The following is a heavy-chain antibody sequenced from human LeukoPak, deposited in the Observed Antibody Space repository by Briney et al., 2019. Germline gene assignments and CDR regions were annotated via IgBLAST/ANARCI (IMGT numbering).Heavy chain of an antibody. CDR2: IYSGGTT. Sequence: GGSLRLSCAASGFTVSTNCMTWVRQAPGKGLEWVSTIYSGGTTYYADSVMGRFTISRHNSRNTLCLQMNSLRAEDTAVYYCARVDTVMAYYFDLWGQGTLVTVSS. J-gene: IGHJ4*02. CDR1: GFTVSTNC. D-gene: IGHD5-18*01. V-gene: IGHV3-53*04. CDR3: ARVDTVMAYYFDL.